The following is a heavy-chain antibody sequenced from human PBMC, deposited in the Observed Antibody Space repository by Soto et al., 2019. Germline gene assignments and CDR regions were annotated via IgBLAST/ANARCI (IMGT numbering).Heavy chain of an antibody. CDR2: IKGDGSEK. J-gene: IGHJ4*02. Sequence: EVQLVEAGGDLVQPGGSLRLSCTASGFTFRTYWMNWVRQAPGKGLEWVASIKGDGSEKYYVDPVKGRFSISRDNARNSLYLQMNSLRAEDTAVYYCATSLIRGQGALVTVSS. D-gene: IGHD6-6*01. CDR1: GFTFRTYW. V-gene: IGHV3-7*01. CDR3: ATSLI.